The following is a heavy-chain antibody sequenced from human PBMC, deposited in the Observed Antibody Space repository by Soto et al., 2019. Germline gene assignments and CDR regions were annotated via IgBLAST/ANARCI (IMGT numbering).Heavy chain of an antibody. CDR1: GYTFTSYG. D-gene: IGHD6-19*01. V-gene: IGHV1-18*04. J-gene: IGHJ3*02. CDR3: ARVYFVVAGKTSAFDI. CDR2: ISAYNGNT. Sequence: PEASVKVSCKASGYTFTSYGISWVRQAPGQGLEWMGWISAYNGNTNYAQKLQGRVTMTTDTSTSTAYMELRSLRSDDTAVYYCARVYFVVAGKTSAFDIWGQGTMVTVSS.